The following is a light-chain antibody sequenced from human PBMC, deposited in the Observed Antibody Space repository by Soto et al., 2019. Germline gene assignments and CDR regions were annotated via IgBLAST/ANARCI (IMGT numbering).Light chain of an antibody. Sequence: ALTQSAATRSLSPGPRGTVSCGASQTARSNYLAWYQQKPDQAPRLLIDEASSMTSGIPDRVSGGGSGTDCTRTSSILEPEDFAVYDCQQFSIYPLTFGGGSKVDI. CDR3: QQFSIYPLT. V-gene: IGKV3D-20*01. J-gene: IGKJ4*01. CDR1: QTARSNY. CDR2: EAS.